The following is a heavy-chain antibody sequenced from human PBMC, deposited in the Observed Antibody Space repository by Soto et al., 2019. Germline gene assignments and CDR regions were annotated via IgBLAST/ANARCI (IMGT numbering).Heavy chain of an antibody. V-gene: IGHV1-18*04. J-gene: IGHJ6*02. D-gene: IGHD3-3*01. CDR3: ARDGTIFGVVTKNPDHYYYYYYGMDV. CDR1: GYTFTSCG. Sequence: GASVKVSCKASGYTFTSCGISWVRQAPGQGLEWMGWISAYNGNTNYAQKLQGRVTMTTDTSTSTAYMELRSLRSDDTAVYYCARDGTIFGVVTKNPDHYYYYYYGMDVWGQGTTVTVSS. CDR2: ISAYNGNT.